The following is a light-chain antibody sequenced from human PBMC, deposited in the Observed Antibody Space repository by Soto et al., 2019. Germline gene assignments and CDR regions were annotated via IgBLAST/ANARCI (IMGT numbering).Light chain of an antibody. V-gene: IGLV2-11*01. CDR1: SSDVGVSRS. CDR3: QSYDRNLRGWV. CDR2: DVT. J-gene: IGLJ3*02. Sequence: QSALTQPRSVSGSPGQSVTISCTGTSSDVGVSRSVSWYQQHPGKAPKLIISDVTKRPSGVPYRFSGSKSGNTASLTISGLQAADEADYYCQSYDRNLRGWVFGGGTKLTVL.